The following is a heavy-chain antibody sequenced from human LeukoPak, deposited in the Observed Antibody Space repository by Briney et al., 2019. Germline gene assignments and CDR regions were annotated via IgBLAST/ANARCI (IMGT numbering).Heavy chain of an antibody. D-gene: IGHD6-19*01. CDR3: ARGSVDLRSGWYWLY. Sequence: GGSLRLSFAASGFTFSSDSMNWVRQGPGKGLEWVSFISGSSGVIYYADSVKGRFTIRGDNAKKSLYLQMNSLRAEDTAVYYCARGSVDLRSGWYWLYWGQGSLVTVSS. J-gene: IGHJ4*02. CDR1: GFTFSSDS. CDR2: ISGSSGVI. V-gene: IGHV3-48*01.